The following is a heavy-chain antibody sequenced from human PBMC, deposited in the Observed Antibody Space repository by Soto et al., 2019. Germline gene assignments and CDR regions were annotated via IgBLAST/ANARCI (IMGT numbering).Heavy chain of an antibody. D-gene: IGHD3-9*01. CDR3: AREYYDILTGYKYYFDY. J-gene: IGHJ4*02. Sequence: ASVKVSCKASGYTFTGYYMHWVRQAPGQGLEWMGRIIPLLDTTNYAQKLQGRVTMTTDTSTSTAYMELRSLRSDDTAVYYCAREYYDILTGYKYYFDYWGQGTLVTVSS. CDR2: IIPLLDTT. CDR1: GYTFTGYY. V-gene: IGHV1-18*04.